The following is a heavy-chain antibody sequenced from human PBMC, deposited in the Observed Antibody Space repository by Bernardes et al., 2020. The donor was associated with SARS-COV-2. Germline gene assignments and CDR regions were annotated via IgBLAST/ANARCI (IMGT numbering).Heavy chain of an antibody. J-gene: IGHJ4*02. V-gene: IGHV1-24*01. Sequence: ASVKVSCKVSGYSLTELSIYWVRQAPGKGLEWMGGFDSEDGQTIYAQMLQGRVTMIEDTSTDTAYMELNSLRSEDTAVYFCAGRITLFGVITAFFDRWGQGTLVTVSS. D-gene: IGHD3-3*01. CDR1: GYSLTELS. CDR3: AGRITLFGVITAFFDR. CDR2: FDSEDGQT.